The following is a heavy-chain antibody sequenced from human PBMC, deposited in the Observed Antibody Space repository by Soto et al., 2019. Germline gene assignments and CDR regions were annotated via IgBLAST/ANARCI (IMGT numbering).Heavy chain of an antibody. J-gene: IGHJ6*02. V-gene: IGHV1-69*01. CDR2: IIPISDTT. CDR3: ASSQGSSTRLEIYYYDYSGMDV. Sequence: QVQLVQSGAEVKKPGSSAKVSCKASGGTFSSYAISWVRQAPGQGLEWMGGIIPISDTTNYAQKFQGRVTITADESTSTAYMELSSLRSEDTAVYYCASSQGSSTRLEIYYYDYSGMDVWGQGTTVTVSS. D-gene: IGHD2-2*01. CDR1: GGTFSSYA.